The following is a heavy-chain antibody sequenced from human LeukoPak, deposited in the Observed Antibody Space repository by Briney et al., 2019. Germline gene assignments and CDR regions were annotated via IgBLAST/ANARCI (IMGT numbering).Heavy chain of an antibody. J-gene: IGHJ4*02. Sequence: PSQTLSLTCTVSGGSISSGSYYWGWIRQPPGKGLEWIGSIYHSGSTYYNPSLKSRVTISVDTSKNQFSLKLSSVTAADTAVYYCARALFGELWRGWGQGTLVTVSS. D-gene: IGHD3-10*02. V-gene: IGHV4-39*07. CDR2: IYHSGST. CDR1: GGSISSGSYY. CDR3: ARALFGELWRG.